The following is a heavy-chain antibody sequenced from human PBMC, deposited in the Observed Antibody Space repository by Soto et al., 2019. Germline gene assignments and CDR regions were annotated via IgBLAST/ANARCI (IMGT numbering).Heavy chain of an antibody. CDR2: ISWNSGSI. J-gene: IGHJ4*02. D-gene: IGHD2-2*01. CDR1: GFTFDDYA. CDR3: AKDTGALGYCSSTSCPYYFDY. Sequence: GGSLRLSCAASGFTFDDYAMHWVRQAPGKGLEWVSGISWNSGSIGYADSVKGRFTISRDNAKNSLYLQMNSLRAEDTALYYCAKDTGALGYCSSTSCPYYFDYWGQGTLVPVSS. V-gene: IGHV3-9*01.